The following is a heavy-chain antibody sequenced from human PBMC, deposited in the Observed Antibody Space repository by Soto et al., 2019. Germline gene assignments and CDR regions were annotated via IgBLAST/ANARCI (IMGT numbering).Heavy chain of an antibody. Sequence: QVQLQESGPGLVKPSQTLSLTCTVSGGSISSGGYYWSWIRQHPGKGLEWIGYIYYSGSTYYNPSLKSRVTISVDTSKNQFSLKLSSVTAADTAVYYCARSERGYCTNGVCPIDYWGQGTLVTVSS. D-gene: IGHD2-8*01. J-gene: IGHJ4*02. CDR1: GGSISSGGYY. V-gene: IGHV4-31*03. CDR3: ARSERGYCTNGVCPIDY. CDR2: IYYSGST.